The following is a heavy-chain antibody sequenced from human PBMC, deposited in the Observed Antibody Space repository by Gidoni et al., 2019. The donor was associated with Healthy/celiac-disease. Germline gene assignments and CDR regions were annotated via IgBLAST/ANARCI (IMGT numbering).Heavy chain of an antibody. CDR2: ISWNSGSI. V-gene: IGHV3-9*01. J-gene: IGHJ6*02. CDR1: GFTFDDYA. CDR3: AKDINYDFWSGYSGGLAYGMDV. D-gene: IGHD3-3*01. Sequence: EVQLVESGGGLVQPGRSLRLSCAASGFTFDDYAMPWVRQAPGKGLEWVSGISWNSGSIGYADSVKGRFTISRDNAKNSLYLQMNSLRAEDTALYYCAKDINYDFWSGYSGGLAYGMDVWGQGTTVTVSS.